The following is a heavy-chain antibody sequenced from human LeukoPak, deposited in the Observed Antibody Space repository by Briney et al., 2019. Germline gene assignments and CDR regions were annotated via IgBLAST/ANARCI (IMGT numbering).Heavy chain of an antibody. CDR1: GFTFTSYA. CDR2: ITPYNGNT. V-gene: IGHV1-18*01. Sequence: ASVTVSCKASGFTFTSYAINWVRQAPGQGLEWMGWITPYNGNTKYAQELQGRVTMTTDTSTSTAYMELRSLRSDDTAVYYCARGLLQWPYGMDVWGRGTTVTVSS. J-gene: IGHJ6*02. D-gene: IGHD3-22*01. CDR3: ARGLLQWPYGMDV.